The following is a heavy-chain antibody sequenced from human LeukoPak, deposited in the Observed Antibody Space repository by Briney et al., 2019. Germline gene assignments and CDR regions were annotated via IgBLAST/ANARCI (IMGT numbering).Heavy chain of an antibody. Sequence: GGSLRLSCAASGFTVSSNYMSWVRQAPGKGLEYVSVLYHDGGTYSADSVKGRFTISRDNSKNTLYLQMNSLKAEDTAVYYCVTEGYGYGHHSFDIWGQGTVVSVSS. CDR1: GFTVSSNY. V-gene: IGHV3-53*01. CDR3: VTEGYGYGHHSFDI. J-gene: IGHJ3*02. CDR2: LYHDGGT. D-gene: IGHD5-18*01.